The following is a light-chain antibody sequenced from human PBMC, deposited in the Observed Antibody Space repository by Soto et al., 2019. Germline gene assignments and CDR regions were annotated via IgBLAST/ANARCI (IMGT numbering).Light chain of an antibody. CDR3: QENPKIARM. CDR2: AAT. J-gene: IGKJ1*01. CDR1: QTINYY. V-gene: IGKV1-39*01. Sequence: DIEVTQSPASLSASVGDRVTITCRANQTINYYLNWYQKKPGKAPRLLIYAATSLQSGVPSRFSGSGSGTDFTLTIFALQPEDFATYYCQENPKIARMFGQGTKVDIK.